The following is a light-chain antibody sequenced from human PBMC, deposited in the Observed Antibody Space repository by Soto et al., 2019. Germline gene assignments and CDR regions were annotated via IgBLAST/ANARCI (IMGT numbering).Light chain of an antibody. Sequence: QSALTQAASVSESPGQSISLSCGRTSTDVGSHNYVSWYQQHPGKAPKLIIFEVNNRPSGVSHRFSGSKSGNTASLTISDLQGEDEADYYCSSYTTNNTVVFGGGTKLTVL. CDR1: STDVGSHNY. CDR3: SSYTTNNTVV. J-gene: IGLJ2*01. V-gene: IGLV2-14*01. CDR2: EVN.